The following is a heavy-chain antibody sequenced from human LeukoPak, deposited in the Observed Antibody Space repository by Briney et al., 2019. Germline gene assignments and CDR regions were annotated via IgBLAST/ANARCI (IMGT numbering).Heavy chain of an antibody. CDR2: INHSGST. V-gene: IGHV4-34*01. D-gene: IGHD4-17*01. CDR1: GGSFSGYY. Sequence: SETLSLTCAVYGGSFSGYYWSWIRQPPGKGLEWIGEINHSGSTNYNPSLKSRVTISVDTSKNQFSLKLSSATAADTAVYYCAREVTTVTHFDYWGQGTLVTVSS. CDR3: AREVTTVTHFDY. J-gene: IGHJ4*02.